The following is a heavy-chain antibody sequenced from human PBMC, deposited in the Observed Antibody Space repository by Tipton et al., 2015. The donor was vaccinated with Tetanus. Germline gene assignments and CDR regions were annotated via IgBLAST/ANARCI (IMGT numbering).Heavy chain of an antibody. Sequence: GLVKPSQTLSLTCVISGDSVDTNRAAWNWIRQPPGKGLEWIGYVSYSGSTNSNYSLKSRITISQDTSKNQFSLRLTSVTAADTAVYYCARANYDFPKKGPFDSWGQESLVIVSS. J-gene: IGHJ4*02. V-gene: IGHV4-61*01. CDR3: ARANYDFPKKGPFDS. CDR2: VSYSGST. CDR1: GDSVDTNRAA. D-gene: IGHD3-3*01.